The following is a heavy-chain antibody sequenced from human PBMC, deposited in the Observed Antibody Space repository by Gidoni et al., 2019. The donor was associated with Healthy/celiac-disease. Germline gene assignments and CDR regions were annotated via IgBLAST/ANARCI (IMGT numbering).Heavy chain of an antibody. CDR3: ARIRATLVRHPSPPAQPLYYYGMDV. V-gene: IGHV5-10-1*03. CDR1: GYSFTSYW. CDR2: IDPSDSYT. D-gene: IGHD6-13*01. J-gene: IGHJ6*02. Sequence: DVQLVQSGAEVKKPGESLRISCKVSGYSFTSYWISWVRPMPGKGLEWMGRIDPSDSYTNYSPSFQGHVTISADKSISTAYLQWSSLKASDTAMYYCARIRATLVRHPSPPAQPLYYYGMDVWGQGTTVTVSS.